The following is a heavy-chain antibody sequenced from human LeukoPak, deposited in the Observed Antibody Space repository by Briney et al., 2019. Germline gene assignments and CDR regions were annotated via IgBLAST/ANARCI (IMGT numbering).Heavy chain of an antibody. J-gene: IGHJ5*02. CDR1: GGSISGSSYY. Sequence: SETLSLTCTVSGGSISGSSYYWVWIRQPPGKGLEWIGSVYSSGSTYYNPSLKSRVTISVDTSRNQFSLKLSSVTAADTAVYYCARGYYDSSGPNWFDPWGQGTLVTVSS. D-gene: IGHD3-22*01. V-gene: IGHV4-39*01. CDR3: ARGYYDSSGPNWFDP. CDR2: VYSSGST.